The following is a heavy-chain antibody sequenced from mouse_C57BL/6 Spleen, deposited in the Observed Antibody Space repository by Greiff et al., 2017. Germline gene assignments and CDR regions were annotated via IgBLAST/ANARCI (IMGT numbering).Heavy chain of an antibody. V-gene: IGHV10-3*01. D-gene: IGHD2-1*01. J-gene: IGHJ2*01. CDR2: IRSKSSNYAT. Sequence: EVTLVESGGGLVQPKGSLKLSCAASGFTFNTYAMHWVRQAPGKGLEWVARIRSKSSNYATYYADSVKDRFTISRNDSQSMLYLQMNNLKTEDAAMYCCVRAIYYGNYFDYWGQGTTLTVSS. CDR1: GFTFNTYA. CDR3: VRAIYYGNYFDY.